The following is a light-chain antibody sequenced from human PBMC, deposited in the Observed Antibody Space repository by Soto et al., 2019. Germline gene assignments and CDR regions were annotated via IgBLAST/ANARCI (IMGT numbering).Light chain of an antibody. V-gene: IGKV3-15*01. CDR3: QQYDNLPLT. J-gene: IGKJ3*01. Sequence: ERVMTQSPATLSVSPGERATLSCRASQSVGSNLAWYQQKPGQAPRLLIFGASSRATGVPARFSGSGSGTEFTITITSLQSEDVAVYFCQQYDNLPLTFGPGTKVDIK. CDR1: QSVGSN. CDR2: GAS.